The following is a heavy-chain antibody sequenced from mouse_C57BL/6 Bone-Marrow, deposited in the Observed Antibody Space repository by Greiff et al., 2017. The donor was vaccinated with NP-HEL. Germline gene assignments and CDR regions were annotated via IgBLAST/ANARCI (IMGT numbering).Heavy chain of an antibody. J-gene: IGHJ1*03. Sequence: QVQLQQPGAELVKPGASVKMSCKASGYTFTSYWITWVKQRPGQGLEWIGDIYPGSGSTNYNEKFKSKATLTVDTSSSTAYMQLSSLTSEDAAVYYCARYHYYDYDGYWYVDVWGTGTTVTVSS. CDR3: ARYHYYDYDGYWYVDV. D-gene: IGHD2-4*01. V-gene: IGHV1-55*01. CDR1: GYTFTSYW. CDR2: IYPGSGST.